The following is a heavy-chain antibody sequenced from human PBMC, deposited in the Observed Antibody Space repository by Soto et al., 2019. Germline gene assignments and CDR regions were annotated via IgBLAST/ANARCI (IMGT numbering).Heavy chain of an antibody. D-gene: IGHD6-19*01. V-gene: IGHV4-38-2*01. CDR3: ARGRAGLDDAFDI. CDR1: GYSISSGYY. J-gene: IGHJ3*02. Sequence: LXLTCGVSGYSISSGYYWGWIRQPPGRGLEWIGSLYHSGSTYYNPSLKSRVSLSVDTSKNQISLRLSSVTAADTAVYYCARGRAGLDDAFDIWGRGTMVTVSS. CDR2: LYHSGST.